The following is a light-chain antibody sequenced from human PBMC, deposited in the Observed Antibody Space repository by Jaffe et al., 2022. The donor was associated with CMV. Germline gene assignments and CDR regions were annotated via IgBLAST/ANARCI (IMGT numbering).Light chain of an antibody. Sequence: DIQLAQSPSSLSASVGDRVTITCRASQSITNHLNWYQHKPGKAPRLLIHDASSLHSGVPSRFSGSGSGTDFTLTIGGLQLEDFATYYCQQSDSAPWFTFGQGTKLEI. CDR2: DAS. CDR3: QQSDSAPWFT. J-gene: IGKJ2*01. CDR1: QSITNH. V-gene: IGKV1-39*01.